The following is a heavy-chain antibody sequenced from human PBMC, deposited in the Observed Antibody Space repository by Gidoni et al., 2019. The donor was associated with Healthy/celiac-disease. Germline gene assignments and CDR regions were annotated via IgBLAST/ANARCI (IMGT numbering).Heavy chain of an antibody. Sequence: QVQLVQSGAEVKKPGSSVKVSCKASGGTFSSYAISWVRQAPGQGLEWMGGIMPIFGTANYAQKFQGRVTITADESTSTAYMELSSLRSEDTAVYYCARSYYYDSSGYWGIFDYWGQGTLVTVSS. CDR1: GGTFSSYA. V-gene: IGHV1-69*01. CDR2: IMPIFGTA. CDR3: ARSYYYDSSGYWGIFDY. D-gene: IGHD3-22*01. J-gene: IGHJ4*02.